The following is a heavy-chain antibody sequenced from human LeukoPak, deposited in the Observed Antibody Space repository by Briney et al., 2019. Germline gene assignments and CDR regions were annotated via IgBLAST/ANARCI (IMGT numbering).Heavy chain of an antibody. CDR1: GYTFTSYA. Sequence: ASVKVSCKASGYTFTSYAMNWVRQAPGQGLECMGGITPIFGTANYAQKFQGRVTITADKSTSTAYMELSSLRSEDTAVYYCARGAIPWVPPYYFDYWGQGTLVTVSS. CDR3: ARGAIPWVPPYYFDY. J-gene: IGHJ4*02. V-gene: IGHV1-69*06. CDR2: ITPIFGTA. D-gene: IGHD1-26*01.